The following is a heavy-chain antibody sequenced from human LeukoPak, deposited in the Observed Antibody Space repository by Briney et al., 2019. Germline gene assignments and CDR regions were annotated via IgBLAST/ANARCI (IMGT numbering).Heavy chain of an antibody. Sequence: PSETLSLTCTVSGGSISSSSYYWGWIRQPPGKGLEWIGSIYYSGSTYYNPSLKSRVTISVDTSKNQFSLKLSSVTAADTAVYYCARPGRGSGSMARAEYFQHWGQGTLVTVSS. J-gene: IGHJ1*01. CDR3: ARPGRGSGSMARAEYFQH. D-gene: IGHD3-10*01. V-gene: IGHV4-39*07. CDR2: IYYSGST. CDR1: GGSISSSSYY.